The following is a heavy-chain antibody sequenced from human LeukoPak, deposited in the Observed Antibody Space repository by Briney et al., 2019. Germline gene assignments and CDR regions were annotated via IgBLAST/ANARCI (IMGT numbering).Heavy chain of an antibody. CDR3: ARVDYYDSIDP. Sequence: SQTLSLTCTVSGGSISSGGYYWSWIRQHPGKGLEWIGYIHYSGSTYYNPSLKSRVTISVDTSKNQFSLKLSSVTAADTAVYCCARVDYYDSIDPWGQGTLVTVSS. CDR1: GGSISSGGYY. J-gene: IGHJ5*02. V-gene: IGHV4-31*03. CDR2: IHYSGST. D-gene: IGHD3-22*01.